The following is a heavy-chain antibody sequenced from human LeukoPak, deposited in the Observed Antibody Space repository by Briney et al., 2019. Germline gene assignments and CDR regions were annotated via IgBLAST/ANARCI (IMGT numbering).Heavy chain of an antibody. J-gene: IGHJ4*02. CDR3: AKDRVKPRYYFDY. CDR1: GFTFSSYG. CDR2: IRYDGSNK. V-gene: IGHV3-30*02. D-gene: IGHD1-14*01. Sequence: GGSLRLSCAASGFTFSSYGMHWVRQAPGKGLEWVAFIRYDGSNKYHADSVKGRFTISRDNSKNTLYLQMNSLRAEDTAVYYCAKDRVKPRYYFDYWGQGTLVTVSS.